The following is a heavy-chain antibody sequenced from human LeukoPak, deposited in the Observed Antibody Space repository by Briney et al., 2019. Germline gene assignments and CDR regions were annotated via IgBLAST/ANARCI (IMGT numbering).Heavy chain of an antibody. CDR3: ARHGGLVRGFSDAFDI. V-gene: IGHV4-59*08. CDR2: IYYSGNT. D-gene: IGHD3-10*01. Sequence: SETLSLTCTVSGGSIRDYYWSWIRQPPGKGLEWIGYIYYSGNTNYNPSLKSRVAIPLDTSKNQFSLRLTSVTAADTAVYYCARHGGLVRGFSDAFDIWGQGTMVTVS. CDR1: GGSIRDYY. J-gene: IGHJ3*02.